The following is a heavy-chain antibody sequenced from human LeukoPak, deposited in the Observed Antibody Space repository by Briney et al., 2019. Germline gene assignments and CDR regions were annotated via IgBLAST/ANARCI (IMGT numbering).Heavy chain of an antibody. Sequence: SETLSLTCTVSGYSISSGYYWGWIRQPPGKGLEWIGSIYHSGSTYYNPALKSRVTISVDTSKNHFSLKLSSVTAADTAVYYCARTDYDVLSWGQGTLVTVSS. D-gene: IGHD3-9*01. CDR3: ARTDYDVLS. J-gene: IGHJ5*02. CDR1: GYSISSGYY. V-gene: IGHV4-38-2*02. CDR2: IYHSGST.